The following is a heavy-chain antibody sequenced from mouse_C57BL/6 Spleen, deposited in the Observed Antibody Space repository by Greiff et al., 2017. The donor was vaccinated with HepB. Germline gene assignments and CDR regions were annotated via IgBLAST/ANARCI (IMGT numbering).Heavy chain of an antibody. V-gene: IGHV1-15*01. Sequence: VKLLESGAELVRPGASVTLSCKASGYTFTDYEMHWVKQTPVHGLEWIGAIDPETGGTAYNQKFKGKAILTADKSSSTAYMELRSLTSEDSAVYYCTSSYTFYAMDYWGQGTSVTVSS. CDR1: GYTFTDYE. D-gene: IGHD5-1-1*01. CDR2: IDPETGGT. J-gene: IGHJ4*01. CDR3: TSSYTFYAMDY.